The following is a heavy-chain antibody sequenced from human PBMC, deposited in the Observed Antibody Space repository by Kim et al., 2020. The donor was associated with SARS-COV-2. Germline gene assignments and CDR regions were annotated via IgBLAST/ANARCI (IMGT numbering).Heavy chain of an antibody. J-gene: IGHJ6*02. D-gene: IGHD6-13*01. CDR1: GYTLTELS. CDR2: FDPEDGET. V-gene: IGHV1-24*01. CDR3: ATDLFGQQQLKVSYYYGMDV. Sequence: ASVKVSCKVSGYTLTELSMHWVRQAPGKGLEWMGGFDPEDGETIYAQKFQGRVTMTEDTSTDTAYMELSTLRSEDTAVYYCATDLFGQQQLKVSYYYGMDVWGQGTTVTVSS.